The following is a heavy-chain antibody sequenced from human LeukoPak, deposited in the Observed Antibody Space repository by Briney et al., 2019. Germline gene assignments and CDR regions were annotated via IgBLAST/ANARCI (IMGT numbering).Heavy chain of an antibody. D-gene: IGHD6-6*01. CDR1: GFTFSNYW. J-gene: IGHJ6*03. Sequence: GGSLRLSCAVSGFTFSNYWMSWVRQAPGKGLVWVSRINSDGSSTSYADSVKGRFTISRDNAKNTLYLQMNSLRAEDTAVYYCAREYSSSSYYYYYYMDVWGKGTTVTVSS. CDR2: INSDGSST. V-gene: IGHV3-74*01. CDR3: AREYSSSSYYYYYYMDV.